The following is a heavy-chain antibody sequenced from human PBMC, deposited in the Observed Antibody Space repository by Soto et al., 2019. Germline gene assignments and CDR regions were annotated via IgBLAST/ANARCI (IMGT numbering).Heavy chain of an antibody. CDR2: IIPIFGTA. Sequence: SVKVSCKASGGTFSSYAISWVRQAPGQGLEWMGGIIPIFGTANYAQKFQGRVTITADESTSTAYMELSSLRSEDTAVYYCARVIRWQLYYFDYWGQGTLVTVSS. CDR3: ARVIRWQLYYFDY. J-gene: IGHJ4*02. CDR1: GGTFSSYA. D-gene: IGHD4-17*01. V-gene: IGHV1-69*13.